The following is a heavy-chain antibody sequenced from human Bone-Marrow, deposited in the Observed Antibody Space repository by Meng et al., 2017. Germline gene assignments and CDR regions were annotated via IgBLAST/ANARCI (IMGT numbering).Heavy chain of an antibody. Sequence: QAELQESGPGQVKPSETLSLTCTVSGGSISSYYWSWIRQPPGKGLEWIGYIYYSGSTNYNPSLKSRVTISVDTSKNQFSLKLSSVTAADTAVYYCARDSSPLEGRFDPWGQGTLVTVSS. CDR2: IYYSGST. CDR3: ARDSSPLEGRFDP. J-gene: IGHJ5*02. CDR1: GGSISSYY. V-gene: IGHV4-59*01. D-gene: IGHD1-1*01.